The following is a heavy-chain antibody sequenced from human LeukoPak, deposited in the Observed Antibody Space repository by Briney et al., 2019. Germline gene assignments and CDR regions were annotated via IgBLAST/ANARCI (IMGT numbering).Heavy chain of an antibody. Sequence: GGSLSLSCAASGFTFSSYSMNWVRQAPGKGLELVSSISSSSSYIYYADSVKGRFTISRDNAKNSLYLQMNSLRAEDTAVYYCARDKSAARGYYFDYWGQGTLVTVSS. CDR3: ARDKSAARGYYFDY. CDR2: ISSSSSYI. CDR1: GFTFSSYS. D-gene: IGHD6-6*01. V-gene: IGHV3-21*01. J-gene: IGHJ4*02.